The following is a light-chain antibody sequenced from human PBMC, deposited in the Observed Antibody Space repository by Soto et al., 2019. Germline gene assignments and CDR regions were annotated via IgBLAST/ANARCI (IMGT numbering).Light chain of an antibody. J-gene: IGKJ3*01. CDR2: DAS. Sequence: EIVMTQSPATLSVSPGERATLSCRASQSVSSNLAWYQQKPGQAPRLFIYDASTRATGIPARFSGSGSGTEFTLTISSLQSEDFAVYYCQQYNNWPVTFGPATKVDIK. CDR3: QQYNNWPVT. CDR1: QSVSSN. V-gene: IGKV3-15*01.